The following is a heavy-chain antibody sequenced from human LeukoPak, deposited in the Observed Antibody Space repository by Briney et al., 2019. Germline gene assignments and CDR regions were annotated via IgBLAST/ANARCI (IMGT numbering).Heavy chain of an antibody. CDR1: GFTVSSNY. D-gene: IGHD4-17*01. V-gene: IGHV3-53*01. J-gene: IGHJ4*02. Sequence: GGSLTLSCAASGFTVSSNYMSWVRQAPGKGLEWVSVIYSGGSTYYADSVRGRFTISRDNSKNTLYLQMNSLRAEDTAVYYCARESYGDYYFDYWGQGTLVTVSS. CDR2: IYSGGST. CDR3: ARESYGDYYFDY.